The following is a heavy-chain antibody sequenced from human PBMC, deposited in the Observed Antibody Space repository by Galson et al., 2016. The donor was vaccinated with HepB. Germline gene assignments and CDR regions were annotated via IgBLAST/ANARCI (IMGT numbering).Heavy chain of an antibody. CDR3: ATFYISDWFDP. J-gene: IGHJ5*02. Sequence: SLRLSCAVSGFTLSEYYMSWIRQAPGKGLEWVSYISTSGRTTYYADSVKGRFTISRDTASNSLYLQMNSLRAEDTAVYYCATFYISDWFDPWGQGILVSVSS. CDR1: GFTLSEYY. CDR2: ISTSGRTT. D-gene: IGHD2/OR15-2a*01. V-gene: IGHV3-11*01.